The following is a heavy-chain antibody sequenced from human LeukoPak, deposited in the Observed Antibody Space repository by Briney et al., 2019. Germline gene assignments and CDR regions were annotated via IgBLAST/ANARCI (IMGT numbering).Heavy chain of an antibody. CDR1: GFTFSSYA. V-gene: IGHV3-23*01. D-gene: IGHD5-24*01. J-gene: IGHJ4*02. Sequence: GGSLRLSCAASGFTFSSYAMSWVRQAPGKGPEWVSVISSSGGNTYYTDSVKGRFTVSRDISKNTLYLQMNSLRAEDTALYYCAKARRDGYNLFDYWGQGTLVTVSS. CDR2: ISSSGGNT. CDR3: AKARRDGYNLFDY.